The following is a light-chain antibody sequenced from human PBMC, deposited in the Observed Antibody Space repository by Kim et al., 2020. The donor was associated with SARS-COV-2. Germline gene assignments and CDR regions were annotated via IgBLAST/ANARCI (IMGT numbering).Light chain of an antibody. CDR1: KLGDKY. CDR3: QAWDSSIRV. V-gene: IGLV3-1*01. Sequence: SYELTQPPSVSVSPGQTASITCSGDKLGDKYACWYQQKPGQSPVLVIYQDSKRPSGIPERFSGSNSGNTATLTISGTQAMDEADYYCQAWDSSIRVFGGGTQLTVL. CDR2: QDS. J-gene: IGLJ2*01.